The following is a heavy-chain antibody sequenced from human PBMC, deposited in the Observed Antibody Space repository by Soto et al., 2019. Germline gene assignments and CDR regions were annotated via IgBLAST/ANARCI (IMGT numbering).Heavy chain of an antibody. CDR1: GGSISSGGYY. D-gene: IGHD3-16*01. CDR3: ARSGCLGFGNPFDI. CDR2: TYYTGST. J-gene: IGHJ3*02. V-gene: IGHV4-31*03. Sequence: QVQLQESGPGLVKPSQTLSLTCTVSGGSISSGGYYWSWIRQHPGKGLEWVGYTYYTGSTYYNPSLKSRLSXQVSTXXNHFSLKLSSVTAADTAVYYGARSGCLGFGNPFDIWGQGTMVTVSS.